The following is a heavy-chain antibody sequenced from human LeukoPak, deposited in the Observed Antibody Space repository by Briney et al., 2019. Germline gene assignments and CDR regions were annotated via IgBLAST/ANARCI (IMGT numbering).Heavy chain of an antibody. CDR1: GYTFTGYY. V-gene: IGHV1-2*02. CDR3: AREIAAAGTAYYFDY. Sequence: ASVKVSCKASGYTFTGYYMHWVRQAPGQGLEWMGWINPNSGGTNCAQKFQGRVTMTRDTSISTAYMELSRLRSDDTAVYYCAREIAAAGTAYYFDYWGQGTLVTVSS. CDR2: INPNSGGT. J-gene: IGHJ4*02. D-gene: IGHD6-13*01.